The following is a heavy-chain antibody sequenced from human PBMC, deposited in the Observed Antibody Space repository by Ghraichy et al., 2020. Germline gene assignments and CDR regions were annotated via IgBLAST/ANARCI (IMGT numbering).Heavy chain of an antibody. CDR1: GVSISSYY. CDR2: IYYSGST. J-gene: IGHJ3*02. Sequence: SETLSLTCTVSGVSISSYYWSWIRQPPGKGLEWIGYIYYSGSTSYNPSLKSRVTISVETSKNQFSLRLSSVTAADTAVYYCARVSGDEARDASDIWGQGTMVTVSS. D-gene: IGHD5/OR15-5a*01. V-gene: IGHV4-59*01. CDR3: ARVSGDEARDASDI.